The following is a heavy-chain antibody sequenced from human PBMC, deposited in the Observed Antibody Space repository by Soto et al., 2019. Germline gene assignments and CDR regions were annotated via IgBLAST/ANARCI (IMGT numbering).Heavy chain of an antibody. CDR1: GGSISSGGYY. J-gene: IGHJ6*02. CDR3: AASCVACGGFNYYGMDV. V-gene: IGHV4-31*03. Sequence: SETLSLTCTVSGGSISSGGYYWSWIRQHPGKGLEWIGYIYYSGGTYYNPSLKSRVTISVDTSKNQFSLKLSSVTAADTAVYYCAASCVACGGFNYYGMDVWGQGTTVTVSS. D-gene: IGHD2-21*01. CDR2: IYYSGGT.